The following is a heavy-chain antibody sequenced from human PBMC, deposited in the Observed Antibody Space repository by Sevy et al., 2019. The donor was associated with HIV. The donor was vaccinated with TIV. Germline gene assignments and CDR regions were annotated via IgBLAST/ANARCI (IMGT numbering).Heavy chain of an antibody. CDR3: ARLHSGWDFDY. Sequence: GESLKISCAASGFTFSSYSMNWVRQAPGKGLEWVSSISSSSYIYYADSVKGRFTIARDNAKNSLYLQMNSLRAEDTAVYYCARLHSGWDFDYWGQGTLVTVS. CDR2: ISSSSYI. J-gene: IGHJ4*02. D-gene: IGHD6-19*01. V-gene: IGHV3-21*01. CDR1: GFTFSSYS.